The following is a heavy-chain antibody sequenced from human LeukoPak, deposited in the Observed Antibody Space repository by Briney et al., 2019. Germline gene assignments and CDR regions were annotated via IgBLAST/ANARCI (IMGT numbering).Heavy chain of an antibody. Sequence: GGSLRLSCAASGFTFSSYAMSWVRQAPGKGLDWVSAISGSSGSTYYADSVKGRFTISRDNSKNTLYLQMNSLRAEDTAVYYCAKDIVVVVAAPHYFDYWGQGTLVTVSS. J-gene: IGHJ4*02. CDR1: GFTFSSYA. D-gene: IGHD2-15*01. CDR2: ISGSSGST. V-gene: IGHV3-23*01. CDR3: AKDIVVVVAAPHYFDY.